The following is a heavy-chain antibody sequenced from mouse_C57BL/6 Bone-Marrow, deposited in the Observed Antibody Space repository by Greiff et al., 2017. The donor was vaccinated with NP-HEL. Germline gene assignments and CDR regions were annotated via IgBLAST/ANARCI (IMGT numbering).Heavy chain of an antibody. J-gene: IGHJ4*01. CDR1: GYSITSGYY. Sequence: EVQVVESGPGLVKPSQSLSLTCSVTGYSITSGYYWNWIRQFPGNKLEWMGYISYDGSNNYNPSLKNRISITRDTSTNQFFLKLNSVTTEDTATYYCARGHYYGSNYAKDYWGQGTSVTVSS. CDR2: ISYDGSN. D-gene: IGHD1-1*01. CDR3: ARGHYYGSNYAKDY. V-gene: IGHV3-6*01.